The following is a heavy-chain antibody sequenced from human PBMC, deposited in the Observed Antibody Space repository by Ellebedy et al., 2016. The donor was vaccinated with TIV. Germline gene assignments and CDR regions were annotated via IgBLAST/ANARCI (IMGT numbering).Heavy chain of an antibody. D-gene: IGHD6-19*01. Sequence: GGSLRLXXAASGFKFSSYGMNWVRQAPGKGLEWVSSISRSSSHIFYAPSVKGRFTIYRDNAKNSLYLQMNSLRVEDTAVYYCAREDSDWYYFDFWGQGTLVIVSS. CDR3: AREDSDWYYFDF. J-gene: IGHJ4*02. V-gene: IGHV3-21*01. CDR2: ISRSSSHI. CDR1: GFKFSSYG.